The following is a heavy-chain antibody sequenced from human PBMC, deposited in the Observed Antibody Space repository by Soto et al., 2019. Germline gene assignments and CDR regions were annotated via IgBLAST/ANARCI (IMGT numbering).Heavy chain of an antibody. D-gene: IGHD4-4*01. CDR3: AKDSNKYSSSLRGRYFDY. CDR1: GFPFSSYV. Sequence: PGGSLRLSCAASGFPFSSYVMSWVRQAPGKGLEWVSGISGGGSNTFYADYVKGRFTISRDNSKNTLLLQMNSLGVEDTAVYYCAKDSNKYSSSLRGRYFDYWGQGIGVTVSS. V-gene: IGHV3-23*01. J-gene: IGHJ4*02. CDR2: ISGGGSNT.